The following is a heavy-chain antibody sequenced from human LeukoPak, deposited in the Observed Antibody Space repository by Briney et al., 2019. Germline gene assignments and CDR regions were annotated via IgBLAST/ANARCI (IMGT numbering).Heavy chain of an antibody. V-gene: IGHV4-34*01. CDR1: GGSFSGYY. D-gene: IGHD6-13*01. J-gene: IGHJ6*03. CDR2: INHSGST. Sequence: TPSETLSLTCAVYGGSFSGYYWSWIRQPPGKGLEWIGEINHSGSTNYNPSLKSRVTISVDTSKNQFSLKLSSVTAADAAVYYCTGIAAAAVTGGSRYYYMDVWGKGTTVTISS. CDR3: TGIAAAAVTGGSRYYYMDV.